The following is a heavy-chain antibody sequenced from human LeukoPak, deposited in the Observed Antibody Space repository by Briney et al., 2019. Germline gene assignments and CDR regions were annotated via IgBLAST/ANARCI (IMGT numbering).Heavy chain of an antibody. D-gene: IGHD2-2*02. Sequence: SETLSLTCTVSGGSISSSSYYWGWIRQPPGKGLEWIGSIYYSGSTYYNPSLKSRVTISVDTSKNQFSLKLSSVTAADTAVYYCARESGHCSSTSCYSPSYYYYYMDVWGKGTTVTVS. CDR1: GGSISSSSYY. V-gene: IGHV4-39*07. CDR3: ARESGHCSSTSCYSPSYYYYYMDV. CDR2: IYYSGST. J-gene: IGHJ6*03.